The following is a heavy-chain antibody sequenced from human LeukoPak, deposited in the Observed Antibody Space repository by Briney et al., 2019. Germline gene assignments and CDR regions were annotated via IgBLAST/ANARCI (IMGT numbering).Heavy chain of an antibody. J-gene: IGHJ6*03. CDR3: ARSVGYYYYYMDV. Sequence: ASVKVSCKASGGTFSSYAISWVRQAPGQGLEWMGGIIPIFGTANYAQKFQGRVTITTDESTSTAYMELGSLRSEDTAVYYCARSVGYYYYYMDVWGKGTTVTVSS. CDR2: IIPIFGTA. V-gene: IGHV1-69*05. CDR1: GGTFSSYA.